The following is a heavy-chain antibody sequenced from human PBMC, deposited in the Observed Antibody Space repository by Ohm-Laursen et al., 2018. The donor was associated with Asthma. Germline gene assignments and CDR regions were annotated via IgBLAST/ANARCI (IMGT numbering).Heavy chain of an antibody. Sequence: SDTLSLTCTVSGGSFSSSYYYWGWIRQPPGKGLEWIGSISYSGSTYYNPSLKGRVSISVDTSKNQFSLKLSSVTAADTAVYYCARLYSNYDFIAGEQYYFDYWGQGTLVTVSS. CDR2: ISYSGST. D-gene: IGHD4-11*01. CDR1: GGSFSSSYYY. CDR3: ARLYSNYDFIAGEQYYFDY. V-gene: IGHV4-39*07. J-gene: IGHJ4*02.